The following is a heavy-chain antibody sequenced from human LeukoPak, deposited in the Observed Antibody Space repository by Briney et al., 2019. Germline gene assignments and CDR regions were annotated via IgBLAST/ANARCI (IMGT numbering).Heavy chain of an antibody. J-gene: IGHJ3*02. V-gene: IGHV1-3*01. CDR1: GYTFTGYY. CDR3: ARGYSLYSSSWYYAFDI. CDR2: INAGNGNT. Sequence: AASVKVSCKASGYTFTGYYMHWVRQAPGQRLEWMGWINAGNGNTKYSQKFQGRVTITRDTSASTAYMELSSLRSEDTAVYYCARGYSLYSSSWYYAFDIWGQGTMVTVSS. D-gene: IGHD6-13*01.